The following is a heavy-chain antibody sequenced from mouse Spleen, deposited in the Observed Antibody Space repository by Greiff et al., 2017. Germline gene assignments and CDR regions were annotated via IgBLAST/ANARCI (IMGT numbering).Heavy chain of an antibody. CDR2: ISYDGSN. Sequence: ESGPGLVKPSQSLSLTCSVTGYSITSGYYWNWIRQFPGNKLEWMGYISYDGSNNYNPSLKNRISITRDTSKNQFFLKLNSVTTEDTATYYCGTYGNYVFYAMDYWGQGTSVTVSS. CDR3: GTYGNYVFYAMDY. V-gene: IGHV3-6*01. CDR1: GYSITSGYY. J-gene: IGHJ4*01. D-gene: IGHD2-1*01.